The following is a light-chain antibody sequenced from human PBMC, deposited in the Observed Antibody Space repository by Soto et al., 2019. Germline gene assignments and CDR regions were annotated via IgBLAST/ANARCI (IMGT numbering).Light chain of an antibody. CDR3: QNYYSAPSFT. CDR1: QDIGNY. Sequence: IQMTQSPFSLSASVGDRVTITCRASQDIGNYLAWYQQRPGLLPKLLIYAASALQSGVPSRFRGSGSGTDFTLTISNLQPDDVATYYCQNYYSAPSFTFGPGTKVNIK. CDR2: AAS. J-gene: IGKJ3*01. V-gene: IGKV1-27*01.